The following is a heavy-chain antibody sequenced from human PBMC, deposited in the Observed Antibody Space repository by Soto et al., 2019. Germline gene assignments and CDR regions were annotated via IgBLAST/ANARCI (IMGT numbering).Heavy chain of an antibody. V-gene: IGHV1-18*01. CDR1: GYTFTSYG. Sequence: QVQLVQSGPEVKKPGASVKVSCKASGYTFTSYGFSWVRQAPGQGLEWMGWISAHNGDTIYAQKFQDRITMTTDTSTNTAYVELRSLKSGDTAVFYCARSSGTYPPSRYYYGLDVWGQGTTVTVSS. D-gene: IGHD1-26*01. CDR3: ARSSGTYPPSRYYYGLDV. CDR2: ISAHNGDT. J-gene: IGHJ6*02.